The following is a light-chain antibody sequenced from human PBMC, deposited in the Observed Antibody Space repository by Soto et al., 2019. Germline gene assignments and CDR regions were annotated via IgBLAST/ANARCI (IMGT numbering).Light chain of an antibody. CDR1: QGIRND. J-gene: IGKJ5*01. Sequence: DIQMTQSTASLSASVGDRVTITCGASQGIRNDLGWFQQKPVKAPKRLIYAASRLQSGVPSRFSGSGSGTDFTLTISSLEPEDFAVYYCQQRSNWPPITFGQGTRLEIK. V-gene: IGKV1-17*01. CDR3: QQRSNWPPIT. CDR2: AAS.